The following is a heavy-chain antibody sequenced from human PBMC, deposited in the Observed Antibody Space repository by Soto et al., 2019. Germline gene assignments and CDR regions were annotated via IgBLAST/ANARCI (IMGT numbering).Heavy chain of an antibody. CDR1: GGTFDNSG. V-gene: IGHV1-69*18. J-gene: IGHJ4*02. D-gene: IGHD3-16*01. CDR3: ATDWGSGWAEGLGN. Sequence: QVQLVQSGAELKTPGSSVKVSCKTSGGTFDNSGFNWVRQAPGQGLEWMGRIIPLFGTPKYAQRFQGRVTITADASTATAFMELSNLRSEDTAVYFCATDWGSGWAEGLGNWGQGTLVSVSS. CDR2: IIPLFGTP.